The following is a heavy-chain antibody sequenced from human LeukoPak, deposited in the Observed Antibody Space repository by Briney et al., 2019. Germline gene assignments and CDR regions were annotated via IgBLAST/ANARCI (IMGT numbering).Heavy chain of an antibody. CDR2: IYSGGST. D-gene: IGHD3/OR15-3a*01. V-gene: IGHV3-66*02. CDR3: ARDLDWY. CDR1: GFTVNNNY. J-gene: IGHJ4*02. Sequence: GSLRLSCAASGFTVNNNYMSWVRQAPGKGLEWVSVIYSGGSTYYADSVKGRFTISRDKSKNTLYLQMNSLRVEDTAVYYCARDLDWYWGQGTLVTVSS.